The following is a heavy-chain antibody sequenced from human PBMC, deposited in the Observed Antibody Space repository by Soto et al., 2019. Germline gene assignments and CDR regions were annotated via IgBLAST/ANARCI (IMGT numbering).Heavy chain of an antibody. CDR2: ISAYNGNT. J-gene: IGHJ4*02. Sequence: QVQLVQSGAEVKKPGASVKVSCKASGYTFTSYGITWVRQAPGQGLEWMGWISAYNGNTNYAQKLQGRVTMTTDTSTSTDYMELRSLRSDDTAVYYCARDRWNVYVWGSYHIDYWGQGTLVTVSS. CDR1: GYTFTSYG. D-gene: IGHD3-16*02. CDR3: ARDRWNVYVWGSYHIDY. V-gene: IGHV1-18*01.